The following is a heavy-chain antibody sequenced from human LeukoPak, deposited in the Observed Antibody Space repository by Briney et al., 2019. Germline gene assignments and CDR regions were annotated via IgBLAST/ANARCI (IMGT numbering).Heavy chain of an antibody. J-gene: IGHJ4*02. CDR1: GFTFSSYS. Sequence: GGSLRLSCAASGFTFSSYSMNWVRQPPGKGLEWLSYISSSSRTIYYADSVKGRFTISRDNAKNSLCLQMNSLRDEDTAVYYCARDPSGWSYFDYWGQGTLVTVSS. CDR2: ISSSSRTI. CDR3: ARDPSGWSYFDY. V-gene: IGHV3-48*02. D-gene: IGHD6-19*01.